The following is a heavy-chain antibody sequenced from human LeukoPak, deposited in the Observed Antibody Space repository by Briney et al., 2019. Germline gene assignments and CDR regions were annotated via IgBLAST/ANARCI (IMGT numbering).Heavy chain of an antibody. D-gene: IGHD2-15*01. Sequence: PSETLSLTCTVSGGSINNDYGSWIRQPPGKGLEWIGYIYYSGSTNYNPSLESRVTISVDMSKNQFSLNLNSVTAADTAVYYCARGPSGGANNWFDPWGQGILVTVSS. V-gene: IGHV4-59*01. CDR1: GGSINNDY. CDR3: ARGPSGGANNWFDP. CDR2: IYYSGST. J-gene: IGHJ5*02.